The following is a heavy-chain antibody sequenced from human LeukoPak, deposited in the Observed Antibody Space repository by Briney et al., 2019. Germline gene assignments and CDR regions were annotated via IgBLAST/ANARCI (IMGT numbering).Heavy chain of an antibody. V-gene: IGHV3-9*01. CDR1: GFTFKDYA. D-gene: IGHD3-10*01. Sequence: GGSLRLSCAASGFTFKDYAMHWVRHAPGKGLEWVSGISWNSGNIVYADSVKGRFTISRDNAKNSLYLQMNSLRAEDTALYYCAIMNSGGFDYWGQGTLVTISS. CDR3: AIMNSGGFDY. J-gene: IGHJ4*02. CDR2: ISWNSGNI.